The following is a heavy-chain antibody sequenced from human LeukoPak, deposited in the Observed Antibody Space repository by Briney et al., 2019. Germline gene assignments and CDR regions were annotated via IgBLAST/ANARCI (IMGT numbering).Heavy chain of an antibody. V-gene: IGHV3-7*01. J-gene: IGHJ4*02. D-gene: IGHD7-27*01. CDR3: AKDSGNWGTNFDY. CDR2: MNPDGSQK. CDR1: GFRFGGFW. Sequence: GGSLRLSCEASGFRFGGFWMSWVRQAPGKGPERVANMNPDGSQKLYVDSVKGRFTISRDNAKNSLYLQMNSLRVEDTAVYYCAKDSGNWGTNFDYWGQGSLVTVSS.